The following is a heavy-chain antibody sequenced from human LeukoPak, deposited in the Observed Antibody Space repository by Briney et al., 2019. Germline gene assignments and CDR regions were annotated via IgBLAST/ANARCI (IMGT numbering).Heavy chain of an antibody. V-gene: IGHV1-69*01. CDR3: ARGTVAAAEYYFDY. J-gene: IGHJ4*02. Sequence: XXXQXLXGMGGIISIFGTANYAQKFQGRVTITADESTSTAYMELSSLRSEDTAVYYCARGTVAAAEYYFDYWGQGTLVTVSS. D-gene: IGHD6-13*01. CDR2: IISIFGTA.